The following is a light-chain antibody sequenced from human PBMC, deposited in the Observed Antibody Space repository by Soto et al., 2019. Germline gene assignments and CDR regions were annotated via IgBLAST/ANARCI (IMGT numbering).Light chain of an antibody. Sequence: EILMTQSPSTLAVSAVGIATLSSRASQSVSIDLAWYQQTPGQAPRLLIYGASTRATGIPVRFSGSASGTEFTLTISSLQSEDFTVYYCQQYNKWPLTFGQGTKVDI. CDR2: GAS. CDR1: QSVSID. J-gene: IGKJ1*01. CDR3: QQYNKWPLT. V-gene: IGKV3-15*01.